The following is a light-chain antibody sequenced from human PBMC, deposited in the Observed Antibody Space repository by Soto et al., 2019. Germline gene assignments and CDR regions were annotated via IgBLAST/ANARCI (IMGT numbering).Light chain of an antibody. CDR2: RAS. J-gene: IGKJ4*01. V-gene: IGKV1-5*01. CDR3: QQYQSYSS. CDR1: QNINTW. Sequence: DIQMIQSPSTLSASVGDRVTITCRASQNINTWVAWYQQKPGKAPNLLIYRASSLESGVPSRFSGSGSGTEFTLTISSLQPDDFATYYCQQYQSYSSFAGGTKVEIK.